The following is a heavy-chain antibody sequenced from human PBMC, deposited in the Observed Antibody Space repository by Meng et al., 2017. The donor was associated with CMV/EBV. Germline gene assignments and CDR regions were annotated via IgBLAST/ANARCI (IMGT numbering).Heavy chain of an antibody. CDR2: IWYDGSNK. CDR1: GFTFSSYG. Sequence: GESLKISCAASGFTFSSYGMHWVRQAPGKGLEWVAVIWYDGSNKYYADSVKGRFTISRDNSKTTLYLQMNSLRAEDTAVYYCAKDALGYDFWGGYYTGYYYYGMDVWGQGTTVTVSS. CDR3: AKDALGYDFWGGYYTGYYYYGMDV. V-gene: IGHV3-33*06. D-gene: IGHD3-3*01. J-gene: IGHJ6*02.